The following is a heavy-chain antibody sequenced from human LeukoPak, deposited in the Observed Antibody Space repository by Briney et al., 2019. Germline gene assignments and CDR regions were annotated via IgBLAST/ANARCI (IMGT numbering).Heavy chain of an antibody. J-gene: IGHJ4*02. Sequence: GASVKVSCKASGGTFSSYAISWVRQAPGQGLEWMGRIIPILGIANYAQKFQGRVTITADKSTSTAYMELSSLRSEDTAVYYCAREGLSDSMLRGVTDTQYYFDYWGQGTLVTVSS. CDR3: AREGLSDSMLRGVTDTQYYFDY. CDR1: GGTFSSYA. D-gene: IGHD3-10*01. CDR2: IIPILGIA. V-gene: IGHV1-69*04.